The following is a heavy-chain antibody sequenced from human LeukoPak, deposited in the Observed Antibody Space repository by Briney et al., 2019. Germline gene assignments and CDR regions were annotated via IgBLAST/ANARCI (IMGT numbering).Heavy chain of an antibody. D-gene: IGHD3-3*01. CDR3: ASLAPYYDFWSGYYQGWLDP. J-gene: IGHJ5*02. CDR1: GGSISSSSYH. CDR2: IYYSGST. V-gene: IGHV4-39*01. Sequence: SETLSLTCTVSGGSISSSSYHWGWIRQPPGKELEWIGSIYYSGSTYYNPSLKSRVTISVDTSKNQFSLKLSSVTAADTAVYYCASLAPYYDFWSGYYQGWLDPWGQGTLVTVSS.